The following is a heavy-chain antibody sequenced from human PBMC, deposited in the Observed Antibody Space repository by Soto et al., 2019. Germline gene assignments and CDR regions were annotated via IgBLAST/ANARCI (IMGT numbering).Heavy chain of an antibody. Sequence: ASVKVSCKASGYTFTGYYMHWVRQAPGQGLEWMGWINPNSGGTNYAQKFQGRVTMTRDTSISTAYMELSRLRSDDTAVYYCARLELGTTAAAGTSWFDPWGQGTLVTVSS. CDR3: ARLELGTTAAAGTSWFDP. J-gene: IGHJ5*02. V-gene: IGHV1-2*02. CDR2: INPNSGGT. D-gene: IGHD6-13*01. CDR1: GYTFTGYY.